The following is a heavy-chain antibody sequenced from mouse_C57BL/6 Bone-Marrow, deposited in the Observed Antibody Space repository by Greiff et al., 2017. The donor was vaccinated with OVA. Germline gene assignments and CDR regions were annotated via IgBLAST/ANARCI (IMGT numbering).Heavy chain of an antibody. CDR1: GYTFTSYW. D-gene: IGHD2-4*01. Sequence: QVQLQQSGAELVKPGASVTLSCKASGYTFTSYWMQWVKQRPGQGLEWIGEIDPSDSYTNYNQKFKGKATLTVDTSSSPAYMQLSSLTSEDSAVYYCARAGLPHYYAMDYWGQGTSVTVSS. CDR3: ARAGLPHYYAMDY. V-gene: IGHV1-50*01. CDR2: IDPSDSYT. J-gene: IGHJ4*01.